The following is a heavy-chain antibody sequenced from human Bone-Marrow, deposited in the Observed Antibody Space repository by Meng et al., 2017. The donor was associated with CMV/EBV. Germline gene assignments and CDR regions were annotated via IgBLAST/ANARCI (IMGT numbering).Heavy chain of an antibody. D-gene: IGHD3/OR15-3a*01. CDR2: ISYDGSNK. CDR1: GFTFSSYA. V-gene: IGHV3-30*04. J-gene: IGHJ3*02. Sequence: GESRKTSCAASGFTFSSYAMHWVRQAPGKGLEWVAVISYDGSNKYYADSVKGRFTISRDNSKNTLYLQMNSLRAEDTAVYYCAREGLEDAFDIWGQGTMVTVSS. CDR3: AREGLEDAFDI.